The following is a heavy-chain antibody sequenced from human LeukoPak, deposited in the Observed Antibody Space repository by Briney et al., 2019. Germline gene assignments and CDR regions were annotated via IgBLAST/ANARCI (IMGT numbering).Heavy chain of an antibody. CDR2: IKQDGSEK. D-gene: IGHD2-2*02. Sequence: GGSLRLSCAASGLTFSSYWMSWVRQAPGKGLEWVANIKQDGSEKYYVDSVKGRFTISRDNAKNSLYLQMNSLRAEDTAVYYCARETLYCSSTSCYKYYYYYGMDVWGQGTTVTVSS. CDR3: ARETLYCSSTSCYKYYYYYGMDV. J-gene: IGHJ6*02. V-gene: IGHV3-7*01. CDR1: GLTFSSYW.